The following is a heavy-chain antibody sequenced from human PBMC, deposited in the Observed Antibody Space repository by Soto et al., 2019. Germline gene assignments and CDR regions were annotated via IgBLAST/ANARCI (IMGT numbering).Heavy chain of an antibody. CDR1: GFTFSSHD. CDR2: ISTGGGST. J-gene: IGHJ4*02. CDR3: ARSREIIASAGSFDY. D-gene: IGHD6-25*01. Sequence: EVQLLESGGGLVQPGGSLRLSCAASGFTFSSHDMSWVRQAPGKGLEWVSGISTGGGSTDYADSVKGRFTISRDNSKNTLHLQMKSLRAEDTAVYYCARSREIIASAGSFDYWGQGTLVTVSS. V-gene: IGHV3-23*01.